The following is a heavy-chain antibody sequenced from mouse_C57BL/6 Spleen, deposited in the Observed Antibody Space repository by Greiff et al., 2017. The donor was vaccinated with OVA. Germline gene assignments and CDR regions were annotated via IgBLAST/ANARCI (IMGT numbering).Heavy chain of an antibody. J-gene: IGHJ2*01. CDR1: GFTFSDYG. Sequence: EVQVVESGGGLVKPGGSLKLSCAASGFTFSDYGMHWVRQAPEKGLEWVAYISSGSGTIYYADTVKGRFPISRDNAKNTLFLQMTSRRSEDTAMYYCARDGSSPYYFDYWGQGTTLTVSS. CDR2: ISSGSGTI. V-gene: IGHV5-17*01. D-gene: IGHD1-1*01. CDR3: ARDGSSPYYFDY.